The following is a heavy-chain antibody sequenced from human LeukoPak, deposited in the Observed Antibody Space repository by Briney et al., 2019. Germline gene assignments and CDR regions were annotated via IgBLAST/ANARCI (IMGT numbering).Heavy chain of an antibody. CDR3: ARDRDNWNGYFDY. V-gene: IGHV3-48*04. D-gene: IGHD1-20*01. CDR1: GFTFSSYS. CDR2: ISSSSSTI. J-gene: IGHJ4*02. Sequence: GGSQRLSCAASGFTFSSYSMNWVRQAPGKGLEWVSYISSSSSTIYYADSVKGRFTISRDNAKNSLYLQMNSLRAEDTAVYYCARDRDNWNGYFDYWGQGTLVTVSS.